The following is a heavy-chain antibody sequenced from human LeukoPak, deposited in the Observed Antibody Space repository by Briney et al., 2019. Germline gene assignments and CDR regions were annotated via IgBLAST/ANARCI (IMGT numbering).Heavy chain of an antibody. CDR3: ARCPRWAHFDY. CDR1: GFTFSSYE. V-gene: IGHV3-48*03. Sequence: GGSLRLSCAGSGFTFSSYEMNWVRQAPGKGLEWVSYISSSGRAIYYADSVKGRFTVSRDNAKNSLYLQMNSLRAGDTAVYYCARCPRWAHFDYWGQGTLVTVSS. D-gene: IGHD4-23*01. J-gene: IGHJ4*02. CDR2: ISSSGRAI.